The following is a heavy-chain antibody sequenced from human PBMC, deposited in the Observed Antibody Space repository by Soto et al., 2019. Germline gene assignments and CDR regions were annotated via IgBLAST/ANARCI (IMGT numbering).Heavy chain of an antibody. CDR3: ARGIAAAGSRFDP. V-gene: IGHV3-21*01. CDR1: GFTFSSYS. Sequence: EVQLVESGGGLVKPGGSLRLSCAASGFTFSSYSMNWVRQAPGKGLEWVSSISSSSSYIYYADSVKGRFTISRDNAKSSLYLQMNSLRAEDTAVYYCARGIAAAGSRFDPWGQGTLVTVSS. CDR2: ISSSSSYI. D-gene: IGHD6-13*01. J-gene: IGHJ5*02.